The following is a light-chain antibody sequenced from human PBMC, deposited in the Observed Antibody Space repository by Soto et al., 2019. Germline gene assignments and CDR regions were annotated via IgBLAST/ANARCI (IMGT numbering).Light chain of an antibody. CDR1: SSDVGDYDY. Sequence: QSVLTQPASVSGSPGQSITISCTGTSSDVGDYDYVSWYQQHPGKAPKLMFYDVSNRPSGVSNRFFGSKSGNTASLTISGLQAEDEGDYYCSSDTNSGTLVLFVRGNKVTVL. J-gene: IGLJ2*01. V-gene: IGLV2-14*01. CDR2: DVS. CDR3: SSDTNSGTLVL.